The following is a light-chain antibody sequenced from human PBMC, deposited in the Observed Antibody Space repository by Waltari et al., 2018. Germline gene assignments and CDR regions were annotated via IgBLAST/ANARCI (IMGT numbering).Light chain of an antibody. CDR1: QSVDRSQ. J-gene: IGKJ1*01. CDR2: HAS. CDR3: QQYGNSPGT. V-gene: IGKV3-20*01. Sequence: ETVLTQSPGTLSLSPGEGATLSCRASQSVDRSQFAWYQQKPGQAPRLLIYHASNRATGSPDRFGGSGSGTDFTLTISRLEPEDFAVYYCQQYGNSPGTFGQGTKVEIK.